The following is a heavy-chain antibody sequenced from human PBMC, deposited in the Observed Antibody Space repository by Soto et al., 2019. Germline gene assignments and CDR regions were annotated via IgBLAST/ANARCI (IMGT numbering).Heavy chain of an antibody. Sequence: QLQLQESGPGLVKPSETLSLTCTVSGGSISSSSYYWGWIRQPPGKGLEWIGSIYYSGSTYYNPSLKSRVTISVDTSKTQFSRKLSSVTAADTAVYYCASPRGYSSSWYGYYYYYGMDVWGQGTTVTVSS. V-gene: IGHV4-39*01. CDR2: IYYSGST. J-gene: IGHJ6*02. D-gene: IGHD6-13*01. CDR1: GGSISSSSYY. CDR3: ASPRGYSSSWYGYYYYYGMDV.